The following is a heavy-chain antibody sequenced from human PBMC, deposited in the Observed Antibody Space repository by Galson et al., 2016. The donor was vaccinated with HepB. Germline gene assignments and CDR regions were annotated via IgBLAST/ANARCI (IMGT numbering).Heavy chain of an antibody. D-gene: IGHD2-21*02. Sequence: SLRLSCAASGFTFDDHTMHWVRQAPGKGLEWLSPITLNGGYTYYADSVKGRFTISRDNSKNALYLQMNSLRTEDTALYYCVKEKERLLDYWGQGTLVTVSS. CDR2: ITLNGGYT. V-gene: IGHV3-43*01. CDR1: GFTFDDHT. J-gene: IGHJ4*02. CDR3: VKEKERLLDY.